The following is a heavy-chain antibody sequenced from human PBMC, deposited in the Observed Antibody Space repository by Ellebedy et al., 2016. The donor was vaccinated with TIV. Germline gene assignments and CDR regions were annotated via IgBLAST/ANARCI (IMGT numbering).Heavy chain of an antibody. J-gene: IGHJ4*02. Sequence: AASVKVCCKASGYTFTSYYMYWVRQAPGQGLEWMGTINPSGGYTTYAQKPQGRVTMTRDTSTSTVYMELNSLRSEDTAVYYCARGGGYNWNDAYHFDYWGQGTLVAVSS. CDR1: GYTFTSYY. CDR2: INPSGGYT. CDR3: ARGGGYNWNDAYHFDY. V-gene: IGHV1-46*01. D-gene: IGHD1-20*01.